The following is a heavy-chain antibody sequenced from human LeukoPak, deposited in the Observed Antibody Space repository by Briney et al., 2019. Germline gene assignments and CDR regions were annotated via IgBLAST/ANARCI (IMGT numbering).Heavy chain of an antibody. Sequence: GGSLRLSCAASGFTFSSYAMSWIRQAPGKRLEWVSSISSSSSYIYYADSVKGRFTISRDNAKNSLYLQMNSLRAEDTAVYYCARGGIAAALEAFDIWGQGTMVTVSS. CDR3: ARGGIAAALEAFDI. J-gene: IGHJ3*02. CDR1: GFTFSSYA. V-gene: IGHV3-21*01. D-gene: IGHD6-13*01. CDR2: ISSSSSYI.